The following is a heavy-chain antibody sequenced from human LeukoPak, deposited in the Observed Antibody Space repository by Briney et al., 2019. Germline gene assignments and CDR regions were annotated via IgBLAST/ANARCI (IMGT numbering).Heavy chain of an antibody. V-gene: IGHV1-2*02. Sequence: EASVKVSCKTSGYTFTAYYIHWGRQAPGQGLEWMGWINCNSGDTNYAPKFQGRVTMTRDTSITTAYLELSRLRPDDTAVYYCARAETYWCQGTLITVSS. CDR1: GYTFTAYY. J-gene: IGHJ1*01. CDR3: ARAETY. D-gene: IGHD5-24*01. CDR2: INCNSGDT.